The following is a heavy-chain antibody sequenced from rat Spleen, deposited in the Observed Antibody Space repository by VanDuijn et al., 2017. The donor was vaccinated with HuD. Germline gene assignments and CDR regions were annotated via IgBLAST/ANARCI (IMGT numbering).Heavy chain of an antibody. J-gene: IGHJ3*01. CDR2: INSAGTT. CDR3: ARSDGVHYFLPFAD. D-gene: IGHD1-12*02. Sequence: EVQLQESGPGLVKPSQSLSLTCSVTGHSITSSYRWNWIRKFPGNKLEWMGYINSAGTTIYSPSLKSRISITTDTSKNQFFLQVNSVTTDDTATYYCARSDGVHYFLPFADWGQGSLVTVSS. V-gene: IGHV3-3*01. CDR1: GHSITSSYR.